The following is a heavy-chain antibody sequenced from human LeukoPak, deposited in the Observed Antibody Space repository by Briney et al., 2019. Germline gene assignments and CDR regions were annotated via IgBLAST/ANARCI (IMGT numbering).Heavy chain of an antibody. Sequence: GGSLRLSCAASGFTFSSCGMHWVRQAPGKGLEWVAFIRYDGSNKYYADSVKGRFTISRDNSKNTLYLQMNSLRAEDTAVYYCAKLADITIFGVVMGHDAFDIWGQGTMVTVSS. D-gene: IGHD3-3*01. CDR1: GFTFSSCG. CDR3: AKLADITIFGVVMGHDAFDI. J-gene: IGHJ3*02. CDR2: IRYDGSNK. V-gene: IGHV3-30*02.